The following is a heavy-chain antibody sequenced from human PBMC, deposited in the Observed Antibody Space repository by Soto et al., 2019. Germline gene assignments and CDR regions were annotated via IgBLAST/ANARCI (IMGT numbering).Heavy chain of an antibody. CDR2: IYHSGST. V-gene: IGHV4-4*02. CDR3: AGVREIFFPHSGGCVNWFDS. J-gene: IGHJ5*01. CDR1: GGSISSSNW. D-gene: IGHD6-19*01. Sequence: PSETLSLTCAVSGGSISSSNWWSWVRQPPGKGLEWIGEIYHSGSTNYNLSLKSRVTISVDKSKNQFSLKLSSVTAADTAVYYCAGVREIFFPHSGGCVNWFDSWGQGTPVTGSS.